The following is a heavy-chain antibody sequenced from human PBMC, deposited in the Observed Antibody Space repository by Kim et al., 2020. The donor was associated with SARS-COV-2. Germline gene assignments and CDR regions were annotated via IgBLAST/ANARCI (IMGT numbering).Heavy chain of an antibody. D-gene: IGHD2-2*01. J-gene: IGHJ4*02. CDR2: IYYSGNT. V-gene: IGHV4-59*13. Sequence: SETLSLTCTVSGGSISNYYWSWIRQPPGKGLEWIGYIYYSGNTNYNPSLKSRVTISVDTPKNQCSLELSSVTAADTALYYCARSSTSGNRYFDYWGQGALVTVSS. CDR1: GGSISNYY. CDR3: ARSSTSGNRYFDY.